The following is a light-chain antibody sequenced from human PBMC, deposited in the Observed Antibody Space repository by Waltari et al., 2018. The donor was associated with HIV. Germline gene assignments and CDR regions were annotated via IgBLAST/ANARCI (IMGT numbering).Light chain of an antibody. CDR2: GAS. Sequence: EIVPTQSPGTLSLSPGERVTLSCRASQRVSSPYLAWYQQKPGPAPRLLIHGASTRATGVPDRSSGSGSGTDFTLTISRLEPEDFAVYYCQQYENSPEYTFGQGTKLEIK. CDR3: QQYENSPEYT. CDR1: QRVSSPY. J-gene: IGKJ2*01. V-gene: IGKV3-20*01.